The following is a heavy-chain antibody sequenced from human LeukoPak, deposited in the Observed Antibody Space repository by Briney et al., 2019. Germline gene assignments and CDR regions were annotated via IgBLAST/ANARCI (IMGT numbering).Heavy chain of an antibody. CDR3: ARDDTALYLFDY. J-gene: IGHJ4*02. V-gene: IGHV3-21*01. Sequence: GGSLRLSCAASGFIFGSYSMNWVRQAPGKGLEWVSSIGSRSTYIYYADSVKGRFTISRDNAKNSLYLQMNSLRAEDTAVYFCARDDTALYLFDYWGQGTLVTVSS. CDR2: IGSRSTYI. CDR1: GFIFGSYS. D-gene: IGHD5-18*01.